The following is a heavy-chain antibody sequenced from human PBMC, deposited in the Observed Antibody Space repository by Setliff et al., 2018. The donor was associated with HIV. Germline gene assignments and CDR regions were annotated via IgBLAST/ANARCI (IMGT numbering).Heavy chain of an antibody. CDR1: GGSISSASYY. J-gene: IGHJ4*02. CDR3: AMGSSGYPFDY. V-gene: IGHV4-61*02. D-gene: IGHD3-22*01. CDR2: IYTSGST. Sequence: PSETLSLTCTVSGGSISSASYYWSWIRQPAGKGLEWIGRIYTSGSTTYNPSLKSRVTMSLDTSKNQFSLKLTSVTAADTAVYYCAMGSSGYPFDYWGQGSLVTVSS.